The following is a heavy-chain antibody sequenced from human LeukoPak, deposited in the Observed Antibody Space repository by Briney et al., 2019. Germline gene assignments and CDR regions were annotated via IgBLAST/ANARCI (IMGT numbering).Heavy chain of an antibody. D-gene: IGHD3-16*01. Sequence: ASVKVSCKASGYTFTDYFIHWVRQAPGQGPEWMAWINPTTGDTSYAQKIQGRASLARDTPISTVYMELGRLTFDDTAVYYCARGPDHGGFDHWGQGTLVIVSS. CDR1: GYTFTDYF. CDR2: INPTTGDT. CDR3: ARGPDHGGFDH. J-gene: IGHJ4*02. V-gene: IGHV1-2*02.